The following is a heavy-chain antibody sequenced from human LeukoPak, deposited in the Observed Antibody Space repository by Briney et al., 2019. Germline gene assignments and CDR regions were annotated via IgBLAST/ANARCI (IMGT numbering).Heavy chain of an antibody. Sequence: ASVKVSCKASGYTFTSYDINWVRQATGQGLEWMGWINTNTGNPTYAQGFTGRFVFSSDTSVSTAYLQISSLKAEDTAVYYCARDRDTAIIGYWGQGTLVTVSS. CDR1: GYTFTSYD. CDR2: INTNTGNP. CDR3: ARDRDTAIIGY. V-gene: IGHV7-4-1*02. D-gene: IGHD2/OR15-2a*01. J-gene: IGHJ4*02.